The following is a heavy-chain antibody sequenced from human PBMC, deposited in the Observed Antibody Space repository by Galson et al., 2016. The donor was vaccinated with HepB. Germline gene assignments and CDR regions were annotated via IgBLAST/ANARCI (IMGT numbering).Heavy chain of an antibody. CDR2: IIPTFDTT. CDR3: AMGGGRAVLAATPNWFDP. D-gene: IGHD2-15*01. CDR1: GGTFSSYV. V-gene: IGHV1-69*13. Sequence: VKVSCKASGGTFSSYVITWVRQAPGQGLEWMGGIIPTFDTTNYAQKFQGRVTITADGSTSTAYMELSSLRSEDTAMYYCAMGGGRAVLAATPNWFDPWGQGTLLTVSS. J-gene: IGHJ5*02.